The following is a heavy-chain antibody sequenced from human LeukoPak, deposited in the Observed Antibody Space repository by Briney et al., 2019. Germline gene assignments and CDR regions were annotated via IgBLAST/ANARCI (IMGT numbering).Heavy chain of an antibody. V-gene: IGHV3-23*01. CDR2: ISGSGDST. CDR3: VRSLDY. Sequence: GGSLRLSCTASGFIFDTHTLTWVRQAPGKGLEWVASISGSGDSTNYGDSVKGRFTISRDNSKNTVYLQMNSLRVEDTALYYCVRSLDYWGQGTLVTVSS. J-gene: IGHJ4*02. CDR1: GFIFDTHT.